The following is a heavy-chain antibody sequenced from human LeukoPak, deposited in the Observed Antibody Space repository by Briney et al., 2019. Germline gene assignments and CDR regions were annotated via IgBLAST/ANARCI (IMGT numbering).Heavy chain of an antibody. V-gene: IGHV4-4*07. CDR1: GDSISSYY. CDR3: ARWRSSGWGFGY. J-gene: IGHJ4*02. CDR2: IHTSGST. D-gene: IGHD6-19*01. Sequence: SETLSLTCTVSGDSISSYYWSWIRQPAGKGLEWIGRIHTSGSTNYNPFLKSRVTMSLDTSKNQFSVKLTSVTAADTAIYYCARWRSSGWGFGYWGQGTLVTVSS.